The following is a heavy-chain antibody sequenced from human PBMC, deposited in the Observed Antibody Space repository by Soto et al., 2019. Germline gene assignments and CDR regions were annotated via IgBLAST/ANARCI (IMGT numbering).Heavy chain of an antibody. Sequence: HPGGSLRLSCAASGFTVSSNYMSWVRQAPGKGLEWVSVIYSGGSTYYADSVKGRFTISRDNSKNTLYLQMNSLRAEDTAVYYCARTSSGWYLDGMDVWGQGTTVTVSS. J-gene: IGHJ6*02. D-gene: IGHD6-19*01. CDR2: IYSGGST. V-gene: IGHV3-53*01. CDR3: ARTSSGWYLDGMDV. CDR1: GFTVSSNY.